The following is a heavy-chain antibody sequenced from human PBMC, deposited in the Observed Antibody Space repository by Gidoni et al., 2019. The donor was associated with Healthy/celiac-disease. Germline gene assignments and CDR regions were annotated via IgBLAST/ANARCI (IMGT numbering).Heavy chain of an antibody. D-gene: IGHD1-26*01. Sequence: VQLVESGGGVVQPGRSLRLSWAASGFTFSSYGMHWVRQAPGKGLEWVAVIWYDGSNKDYADSVKGRFTISRDNSKNTLYLQMNSLRAEDTAVYYCARGEVKGRCIVGATGYFQHWGQGTLVTVSS. CDR2: IWYDGSNK. CDR1: GFTFSSYG. V-gene: IGHV3-33*01. J-gene: IGHJ1*01. CDR3: ARGEVKGRCIVGATGYFQH.